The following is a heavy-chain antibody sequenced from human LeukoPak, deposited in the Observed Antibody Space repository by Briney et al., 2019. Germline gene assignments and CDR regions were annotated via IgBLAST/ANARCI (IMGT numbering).Heavy chain of an antibody. V-gene: IGHV4-4*07. Sequence: PSETLSLTCTVSGASISGYYWSWIRQPAGKGLEWIGRIYTSGSTDNNPSLKSRVTMSVDTSTNQFSLKLTSVTAADTAVYYCASGQYYDLWSGYYVDWGQGTLVTVSA. CDR2: IYTSGST. J-gene: IGHJ4*02. D-gene: IGHD3-3*01. CDR1: GASISGYY. CDR3: ASGQYYDLWSGYYVD.